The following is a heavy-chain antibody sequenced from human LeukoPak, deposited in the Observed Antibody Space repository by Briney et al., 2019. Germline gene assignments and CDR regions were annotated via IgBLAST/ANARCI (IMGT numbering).Heavy chain of an antibody. J-gene: IGHJ6*04. CDR3: ARGRTTGSTAYYYGMDV. Sequence: ASVKVSCKTSGGRFSSYSISWVRQAPGQGLEWMGGNIPIFGTSNYAQKFQGRVTITADESTSTAYMELSSLRSEDTAVYYCARGRTTGSTAYYYGMDVWGKGTTVTVSS. CDR1: GGRFSSYS. D-gene: IGHD1-1*01. V-gene: IGHV1-69*01. CDR2: NIPIFGTS.